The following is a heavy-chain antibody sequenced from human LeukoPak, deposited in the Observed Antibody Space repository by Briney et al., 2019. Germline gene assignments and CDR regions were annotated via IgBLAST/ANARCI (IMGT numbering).Heavy chain of an antibody. CDR1: GYTFTSYG. J-gene: IGHJ3*02. Sequence: ASVKVSCKASGYTFTSYGISWVRQAPGQGPEWMGWISAYNGNTNYAQKLQGRVTMTTDTSTSTAYMELRSLRSDDTAVYYCARDHRYDYVWGSYPTSDAFDIWGQGTMVTVSS. D-gene: IGHD3-16*02. CDR2: ISAYNGNT. CDR3: ARDHRYDYVWGSYPTSDAFDI. V-gene: IGHV1-18*01.